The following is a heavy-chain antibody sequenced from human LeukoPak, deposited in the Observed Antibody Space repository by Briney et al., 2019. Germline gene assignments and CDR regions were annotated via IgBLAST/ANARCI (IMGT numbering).Heavy chain of an antibody. CDR2: INPNSGGP. Sequence: ASVKVSCKASGYTFTGYYMHWVRQAPGQGLEWMGWINPNSGGPNYAQKFQGRVTMTRDTSISTAYMELSRLRSNNTAVYYCAKTGDTTYDVFDIWGQGTMVTVSS. D-gene: IGHD7-27*01. V-gene: IGHV1-2*02. J-gene: IGHJ3*02. CDR3: AKTGDTTYDVFDI. CDR1: GYTFTGYY.